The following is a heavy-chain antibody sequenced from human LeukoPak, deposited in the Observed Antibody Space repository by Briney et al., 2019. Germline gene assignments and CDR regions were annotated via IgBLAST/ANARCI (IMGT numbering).Heavy chain of an antibody. CDR1: GGTFSSYA. CDR3: ARGPLHRTYYYDSSGYYGTIDY. V-gene: IGHV1-69*13. D-gene: IGHD3-22*01. J-gene: IGHJ4*02. CDR2: IIPIFGTA. Sequence: ASVTVSCKASGGTFSSYAISWVRQAPGQGLEWMGGIIPIFGTANYAQKFQGRVTITADESTSTAYMELSSLRSEDTAVYYCARGPLHRTYYYDSSGYYGTIDYWGQGTLVTVSS.